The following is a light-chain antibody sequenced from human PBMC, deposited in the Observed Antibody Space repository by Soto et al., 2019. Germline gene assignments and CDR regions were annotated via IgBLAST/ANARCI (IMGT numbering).Light chain of an antibody. CDR2: AAS. Sequence: DIQMTQSPSSLSASVGDRVTITCRASQSISSWLDWYQQKPGKAPKVLIYAASSLQSGVPSRFSGSGSGTDFPLTISSRQPDDFATYYCQKNKSTPPTFGQGTKLEIK. V-gene: IGKV1-5*01. J-gene: IGKJ2*01. CDR1: QSISSW. CDR3: QKNKSTPPT.